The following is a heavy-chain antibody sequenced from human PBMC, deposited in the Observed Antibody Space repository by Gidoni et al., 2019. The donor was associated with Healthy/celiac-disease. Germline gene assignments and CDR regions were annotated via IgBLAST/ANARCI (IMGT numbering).Heavy chain of an antibody. Sequence: QVQLQASGPGLVKPSETLSLTCTVSGGSISSYYWSWIRQPPGKGLEWIGYIYYSGSTNYNPSLKSRVTISVDTSKNQFSLKLSSVTAADTAVYYCARVSGTSGYAFDYWGQGTLVTVSS. CDR2: IYYSGST. CDR3: ARVSGTSGYAFDY. CDR1: GGSISSYY. J-gene: IGHJ4*02. D-gene: IGHD3-22*01. V-gene: IGHV4-59*01.